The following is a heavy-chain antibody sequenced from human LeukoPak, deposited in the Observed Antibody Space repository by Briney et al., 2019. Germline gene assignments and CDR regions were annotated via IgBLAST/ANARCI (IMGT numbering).Heavy chain of an antibody. CDR1: GGSVRSGSYY. Sequence: SETLSLTCTVSGGSVRSGSYYWSWIRQPPGKGLEWIGYIYYSGSTNYNPSLKSRVTISVDTSKNQFSLKLSSVTAADTAVYYCARGSELGNDYWGQGTLVTVSS. D-gene: IGHD7-27*01. V-gene: IGHV4-61*01. CDR3: ARGSELGNDY. CDR2: IYYSGST. J-gene: IGHJ4*02.